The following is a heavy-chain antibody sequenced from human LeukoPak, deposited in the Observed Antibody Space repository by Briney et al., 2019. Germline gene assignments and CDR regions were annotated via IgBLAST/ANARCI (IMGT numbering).Heavy chain of an antibody. J-gene: IGHJ4*02. CDR1: GFTFSSYS. CDR3: ASLTQIQLWDYFDY. V-gene: IGHV3-48*04. CDR2: ISSSSSTI. Sequence: GGSLRLSCAASGFTFSSYSMNWVRQAPGKGLEWVSYISSSSSTIYYADSVKGRFTASRDNAKNSLYLQMNSLRAEDTAVYYCASLTQIQLWDYFDYWGQGTLVTVSS. D-gene: IGHD5-18*01.